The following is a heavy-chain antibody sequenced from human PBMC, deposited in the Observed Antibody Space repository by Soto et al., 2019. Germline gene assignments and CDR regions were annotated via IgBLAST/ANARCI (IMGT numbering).Heavy chain of an antibody. V-gene: IGHV4-4*02. CDR2: IYHYGTT. CDR1: GGSIDSSNW. D-gene: IGHD3-16*01. J-gene: IGHJ4*02. CDR3: ARIRFGYIDY. Sequence: QVQLQESGPGLVKPSGPLSLTCAVSGGSIDSSNWWTWVRQPPGKGLEWIGEIYHYGTTNYNPSLNSRVTMSVDKSNDQFSLSLSSVTAADTAVYYCARIRFGYIDYWGQGTLVTVSS.